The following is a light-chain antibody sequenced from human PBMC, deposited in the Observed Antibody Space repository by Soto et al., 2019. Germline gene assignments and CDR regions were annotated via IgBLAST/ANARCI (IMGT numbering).Light chain of an antibody. CDR2: GAS. Sequence: EMVLTQSPATLSLSPGERATLSCRASHSVSSSYVAWYQQKPGQAPRLLIYGASSRPTGSPARCIGSGSGRDFTLTISRLEPEDFAVYYCHQYCSTPPITFGQGTRVEIK. CDR3: HQYCSTPPIT. J-gene: IGKJ5*01. V-gene: IGKV3-20*01. CDR1: HSVSSSY.